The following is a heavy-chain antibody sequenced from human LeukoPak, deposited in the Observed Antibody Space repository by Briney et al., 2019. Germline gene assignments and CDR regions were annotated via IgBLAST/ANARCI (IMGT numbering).Heavy chain of an antibody. Sequence: PGGSLRLSCAVSGFTFSNYAMSWVRQAPEKGLEWVSAISGSGGSTYYADSVKGRFTISRDNSKNTLYLQMNSLRAEDTAVYYCAKLYCSSSSCSRGGYFDYWGRGTLVTVSS. J-gene: IGHJ4*02. D-gene: IGHD2-2*01. CDR3: AKLYCSSSSCSRGGYFDY. CDR2: ISGSGGST. CDR1: GFTFSNYA. V-gene: IGHV3-23*01.